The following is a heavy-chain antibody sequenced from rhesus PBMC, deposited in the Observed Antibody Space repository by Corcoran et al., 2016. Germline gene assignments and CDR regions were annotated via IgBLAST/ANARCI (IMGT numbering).Heavy chain of an antibody. CDR2: LSGSSGST. CDR3: ARRRVGATFDY. J-gene: IGHJ4*01. Sequence: QVQLQESGPGLVKPSETLSLTCAVSGGSISSSNWWSWIRQPPGKGLEWIGYLSGSSGSTYYNPSLKSRVTISTDTSKNQFSLKLSSVTAADTAVYYCARRRVGATFDYWGQGVLVTVSS. V-gene: IGHV4-65*01. CDR1: GGSISSSNW. D-gene: IGHD1-44*02.